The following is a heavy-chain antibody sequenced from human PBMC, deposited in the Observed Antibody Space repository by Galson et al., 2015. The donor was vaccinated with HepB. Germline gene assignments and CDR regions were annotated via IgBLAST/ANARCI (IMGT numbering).Heavy chain of an antibody. V-gene: IGHV3-74*03. D-gene: IGHD6-13*01. J-gene: IGHJ4*02. CDR3: ARDANIGATGKLFDK. Sequence: SLRLSCAASGFNFRDYWMHWVRQVPGKGLVWISHINHDGSTTKYADSVRGRFTISRDNAKNTLYLQMDSLRVEDTAVYFCARDANIGATGKLFDKWGQGTLVTVSS. CDR2: INHDGSTT. CDR1: GFNFRDYW.